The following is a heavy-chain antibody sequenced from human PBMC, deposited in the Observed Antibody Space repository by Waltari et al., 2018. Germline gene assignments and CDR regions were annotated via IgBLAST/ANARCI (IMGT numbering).Heavy chain of an antibody. CDR3: ARGTAYYRPADVFEF. D-gene: IGHD1-26*01. J-gene: IGHJ3*01. CDR1: GGSINNYY. Sequence: QVQLHESGPGLVKPSETLSLTCGVSGGSINNYYWSWIRQTPGKGLEWIGYVHYGGSTNHNPSLGGRVTISLDTSRNQFSLRLQSVTAADTAVYYCARGTAYYRPADVFEFWGQGTTVIVSS. CDR2: VHYGGST. V-gene: IGHV4-59*01.